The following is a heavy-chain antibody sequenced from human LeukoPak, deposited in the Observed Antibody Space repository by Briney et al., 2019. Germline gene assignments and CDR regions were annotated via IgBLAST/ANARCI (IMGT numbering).Heavy chain of an antibody. CDR2: INPNSGGT. D-gene: IGHD3-10*01. V-gene: IGHV1-2*02. CDR3: ASYYYGSGSQRYYYYGMDV. CDR1: GYTFTGYY. J-gene: IGHJ6*02. Sequence: ASVKVSCKASGYTFTGYYMHWVRQAPGQGLEWMGWINPNSGGTNYAQKLQGRVTMTRDTSISTAYMELSRLRSDDTAVYYCASYYYGSGSQRYYYYGMDVWGQGTTVTVSS.